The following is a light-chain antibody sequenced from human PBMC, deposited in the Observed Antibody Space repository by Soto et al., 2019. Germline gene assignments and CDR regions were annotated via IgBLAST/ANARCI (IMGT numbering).Light chain of an antibody. CDR3: HQYGSSLLT. CDR2: GAS. V-gene: IGKV3-15*01. J-gene: IGKJ4*01. CDR1: QSVSSN. Sequence: EIVMTQSPATLSVSPGERATLSCRASQSVSSNLAWYQQKPGQAPRLLIYGASTRATGIPARFSGSGSGTEFTLTISSLEPEDSAVYYCHQYGSSLLTFGGGTKVEIK.